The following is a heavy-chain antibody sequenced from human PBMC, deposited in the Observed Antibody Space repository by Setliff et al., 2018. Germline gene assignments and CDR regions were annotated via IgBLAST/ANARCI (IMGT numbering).Heavy chain of an antibody. Sequence: SETLSLTCAVPGYSISSGYYWGWIREPPGKGLEWIGSIYHSGSTYYNPSLKSRVTISVDTSKNQFSLKLSSVTAADTAVYYCARVALAVAGDFDYWGQGTLVTVSS. J-gene: IGHJ4*02. CDR2: IYHSGST. D-gene: IGHD6-19*01. CDR3: ARVALAVAGDFDY. V-gene: IGHV4-38-2*01. CDR1: GYSISSGYY.